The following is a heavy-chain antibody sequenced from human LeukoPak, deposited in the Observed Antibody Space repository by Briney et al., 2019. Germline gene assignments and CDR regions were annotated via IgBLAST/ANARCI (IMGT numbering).Heavy chain of an antibody. V-gene: IGHV1-69*05. D-gene: IGHD1-1*01. J-gene: IGHJ5*02. CDR2: IIPIFGTA. CDR1: GGTFSSYA. Sequence: SVKVSCKASGGTFSSYAISWVRQAPGQGLELMGRIIPIFGTANYAQKFQGRVTITTDESTSTACMELNSLRSEDKAEYCAQGAVSVCDKDHWNDGWFHLWRQGTLDTVPS. CDR3: QGAVSVCDKDHWNDGWFHL.